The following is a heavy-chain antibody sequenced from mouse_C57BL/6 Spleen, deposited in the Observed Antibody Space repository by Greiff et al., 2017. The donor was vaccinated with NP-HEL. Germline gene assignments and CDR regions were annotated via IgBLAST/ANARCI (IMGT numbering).Heavy chain of an antibody. CDR3: ARGGPYGSSSRYFDV. CDR1: GYTFTDYY. J-gene: IGHJ1*03. Sequence: QVQLKESGPELVKPGASVKISCKASGYTFTDYYINWVKQRPGQGLEWIGWIFPGSGSTYYNEKFKGKATLTVDKSSSTAYMLLSSLTSEDSAVYFCARGGPYGSSSRYFDVWGTGTTVTVSS. D-gene: IGHD1-1*01. V-gene: IGHV1-75*01. CDR2: IFPGSGST.